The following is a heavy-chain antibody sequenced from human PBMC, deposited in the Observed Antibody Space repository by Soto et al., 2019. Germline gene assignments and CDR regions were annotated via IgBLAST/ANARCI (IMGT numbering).Heavy chain of an antibody. CDR3: ARFSLPDSGYDWLYGFDP. D-gene: IGHD5-12*01. V-gene: IGHV4-31*03. CDR1: GGSISSGGYY. Sequence: QVQLQESGPGLVKPSQTLSLTCTVSGGSISSGGYYWSWSRQHPGKGLEWIGYIYYSGSTYDNPSLKCRVTISVDTSKDQFSLKVSSVTAADTAVYYCARFSLPDSGYDWLYGFDPWGQGTLVTVSS. CDR2: IYYSGST. J-gene: IGHJ5*02.